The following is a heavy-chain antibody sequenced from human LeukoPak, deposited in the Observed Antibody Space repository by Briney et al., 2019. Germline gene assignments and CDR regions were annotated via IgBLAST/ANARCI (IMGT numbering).Heavy chain of an antibody. CDR1: GGSFSGYY. J-gene: IGHJ1*01. CDR2: INHSGST. CDR3: ARTILTSYGGLEYFQH. D-gene: IGHD3-9*01. V-gene: IGHV4-34*01. Sequence: SETLSLTCAVYGGSFSGYYWSWIRQPPGKGLEWIGEINHSGSTNYNPSLKSRVTISVDTSKNQFSLKLSSVTAADTAVYYCARTILTSYGGLEYFQHWGQGTLVTVSS.